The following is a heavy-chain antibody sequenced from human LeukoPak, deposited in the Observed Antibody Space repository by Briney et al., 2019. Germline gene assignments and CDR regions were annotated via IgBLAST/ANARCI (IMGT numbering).Heavy chain of an antibody. CDR3: AKDMGYDILTGLVY. CDR1: GFTFDDYA. J-gene: IGHJ4*02. CDR2: ISWNSGSI. V-gene: IGHV3-9*01. D-gene: IGHD3-9*01. Sequence: GGSLRLSCAASGFTFDDYAMHWVRQAPGKGLEWVSGISWNSGSIGYADSVKGRFTIPRDNAKNSLYLQMNSLRAEDTALYYCAKDMGYDILTGLVYWGQGTLVTVSS.